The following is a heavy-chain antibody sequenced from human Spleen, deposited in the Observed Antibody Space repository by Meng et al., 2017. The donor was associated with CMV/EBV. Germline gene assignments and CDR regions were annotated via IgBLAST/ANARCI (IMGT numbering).Heavy chain of an antibody. J-gene: IGHJ5*02. D-gene: IGHD1-26*01. CDR1: GDSVSSNSAA. V-gene: IGHV6-1*01. CDR3: ARDPLRYSGSYARADPWFDP. Sequence: SQTLSLTCAISGDSVSSNSAAWNWIRQSPSRGLEWLGRTYYRSKWYNDYAVSVKSRITINPDTSKNQFSLQLNSVTPEDTAVYYCARDPLRYSGSYARADPWFDPWGQGTLVTVSS. CDR2: TYYRSKWYN.